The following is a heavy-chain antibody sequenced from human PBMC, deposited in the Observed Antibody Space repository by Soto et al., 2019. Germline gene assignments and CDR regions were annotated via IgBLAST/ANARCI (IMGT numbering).Heavy chain of an antibody. Sequence: QVQLVQSGAEVKKPGASVKVSCKASGYTFTSYAMHWVRQAPGQRLEWMGWINAGNGNTKYSQKFQGRVIITRDTAASTAYMELSSLRSEDTAVYYCARGYQPLDVWGQGTTVTVSS. J-gene: IGHJ6*02. D-gene: IGHD2-2*01. CDR3: ARGYQPLDV. CDR1: GYTFTSYA. V-gene: IGHV1-3*01. CDR2: INAGNGNT.